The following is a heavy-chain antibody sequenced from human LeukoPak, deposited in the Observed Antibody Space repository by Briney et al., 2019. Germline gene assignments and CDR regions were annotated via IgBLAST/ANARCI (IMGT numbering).Heavy chain of an antibody. V-gene: IGHV6-1*01. J-gene: IGHJ4*02. D-gene: IGHD6-19*01. Sequence: SQTLSLTCDISGDSVSSNSVAWNWIRQSPSRGLEWLGRTYYRSKWYNDYAVSVKGRITFNADTSRNQLSLHLNSVTPEDTAVYYCARGGAVVGGFDNWGQGTLVIVSS. CDR1: GDSVSSNSVA. CDR3: ARGGAVVGGFDN. CDR2: TYYRSKWYN.